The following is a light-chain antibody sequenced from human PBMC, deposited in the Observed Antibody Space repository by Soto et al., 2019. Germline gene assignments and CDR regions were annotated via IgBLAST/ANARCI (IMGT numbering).Light chain of an antibody. V-gene: IGLV2-14*01. CDR2: EVN. J-gene: IGLJ3*02. CDR3: ISYTSSNTWV. Sequence: QSALTQPASVSGSPGQSITISCTGTSSDVGGYNYVSWYQQHPGKAPKLMIYEVNNRPSGISNRFSGSKSGNTASLAISGLQAEDEADYYCISYTSSNTWVFGGGTKLTVL. CDR1: SSDVGGYNY.